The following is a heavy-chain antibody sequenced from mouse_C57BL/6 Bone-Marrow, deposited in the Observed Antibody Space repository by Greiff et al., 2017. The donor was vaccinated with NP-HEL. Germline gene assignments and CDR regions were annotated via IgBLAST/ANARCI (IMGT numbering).Heavy chain of an antibody. CDR3: ARETTVVAWYFDV. V-gene: IGHV1-69*01. CDR2: IDPSDSYT. CDR1: GYTFTSYW. J-gene: IGHJ1*03. Sequence: QVQLQQPGAELVMPGASVKLSCKASGYTFTSYWMHWVKQRPGQGLEWIGEIDPSDSYTNYNQKFKGKSTLTGDKSSSTAYMQLSSLTSEDSAVYYCARETTVVAWYFDVWGTGTTVTVSS. D-gene: IGHD1-1*01.